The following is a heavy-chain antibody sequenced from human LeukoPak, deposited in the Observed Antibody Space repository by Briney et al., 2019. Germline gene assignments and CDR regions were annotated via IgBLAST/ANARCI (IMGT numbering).Heavy chain of an antibody. D-gene: IGHD6-13*01. V-gene: IGHV5-51*01. CDR1: GYSFTSYW. Sequence: GKPLKISCKGSGYSFTSYWIGWVRQMPGKGLEWMGIIYPGDSDTRYSPSFQGQVTISADKSISTAYLQWSSLKASDTAMYYCARQGRAAAGGYSFPFDYWGQGTLVTVSS. CDR3: ARQGRAAAGGYSFPFDY. J-gene: IGHJ4*02. CDR2: IYPGDSDT.